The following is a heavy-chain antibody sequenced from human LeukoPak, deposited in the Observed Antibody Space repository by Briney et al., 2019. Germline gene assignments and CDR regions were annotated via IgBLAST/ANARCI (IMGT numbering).Heavy chain of an antibody. CDR2: IYSGGST. D-gene: IGHD1-26*01. J-gene: IGHJ4*02. CDR3: AGGWELPRDFDY. Sequence: GGSLRLSCAASGFTVSSNYMSWVRQAPGKGLEWVSVIYSGGSTYYADSVKGRFTISRDNSKNTPYPQMNSLRAEDTAVYYCAGGWELPRDFDYWGQGTLVTVSS. CDR1: GFTVSSNY. V-gene: IGHV3-66*01.